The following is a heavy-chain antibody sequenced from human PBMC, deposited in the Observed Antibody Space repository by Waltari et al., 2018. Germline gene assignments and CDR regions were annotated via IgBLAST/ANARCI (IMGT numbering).Heavy chain of an antibody. CDR1: GGSFSGYY. Sequence: QVQLQQWGAGLLKPSETMSLTCAVYGGSFSGYYWSWIRQPTGKGLEWIGEINHSGSTNYIPFLKSRVTISVDTSKNQFSLNLSSVTAADTAVYYCARVGAYYDSSGYYSFLYYYYYYMDVWGKGTTVTVSS. D-gene: IGHD3-22*01. J-gene: IGHJ6*03. CDR3: ARVGAYYDSSGYYSFLYYYYYYMDV. CDR2: INHSGST. V-gene: IGHV4-34*01.